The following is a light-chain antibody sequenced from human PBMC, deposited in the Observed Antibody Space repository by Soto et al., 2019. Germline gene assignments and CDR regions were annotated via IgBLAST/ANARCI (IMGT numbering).Light chain of an antibody. CDR3: QQYSSTFET. CDR2: GAS. J-gene: IGKJ1*01. Sequence: EIVLTQSPGTLSLSPGERTTLSCRASQSISSSYLAWYQQKTGQAPRLLVYGASSRATGIQDRFSGSGSGTDFTVTISRLEPEDFALYYCQQYSSTFETLGHGTKVEIK. V-gene: IGKV3-20*01. CDR1: QSISSSY.